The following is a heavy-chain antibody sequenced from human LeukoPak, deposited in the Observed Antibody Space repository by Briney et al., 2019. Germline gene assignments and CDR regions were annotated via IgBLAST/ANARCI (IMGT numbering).Heavy chain of an antibody. Sequence: GGSLRLSCAASGFTFSSYAMSWVRQAPGKGLEWVSAISGSGGSTYYADSVKGRFTISRDNSKNTLYLQMNSLRDDDTAVYYCAKCRKTGWLQMNDWGQGTLVTVSS. V-gene: IGHV3-23*01. CDR2: ISGSGGST. CDR1: GFTFSSYA. D-gene: IGHD5-24*01. CDR3: AKCRKTGWLQMND. J-gene: IGHJ4*02.